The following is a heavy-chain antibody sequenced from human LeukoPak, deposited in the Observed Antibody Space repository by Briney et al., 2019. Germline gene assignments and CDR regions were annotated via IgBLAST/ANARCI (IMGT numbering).Heavy chain of an antibody. CDR1: GGTFSSYA. CDR2: IIPIFGTA. J-gene: IGHJ4*02. Sequence: GASVKVACKASGGTFSSYAISWVRQAPGPGLEWMGRIIPIFGTANYAQKFQGRVTITTDESTSTAYMELSSLRSEDTAVYYCARDRLPYGEELYFDYWGQGTLVTVSS. V-gene: IGHV1-69*05. CDR3: ARDRLPYGEELYFDY. D-gene: IGHD4-17*01.